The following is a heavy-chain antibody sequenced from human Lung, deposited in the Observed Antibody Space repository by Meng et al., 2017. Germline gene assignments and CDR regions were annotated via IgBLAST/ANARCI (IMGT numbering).Heavy chain of an antibody. CDR2: NDPKSEDK. J-gene: IGHJ4*02. D-gene: IGHD6-13*01. CDR1: GDTFNAYC. V-gene: IGHV1-2*06. Sequence: GAEVMNPAAAAKGCCKHLGDTFNAYCLHWVQQGPGQGPDGMGRNDPKSEDKQYAQKFQGRVTMTRETSISTTYMELGRLRSDDTAVYYCVGDEGIAAAGKLFGDYWGQGTLVTVSS. CDR3: VGDEGIAAAGKLFGDY.